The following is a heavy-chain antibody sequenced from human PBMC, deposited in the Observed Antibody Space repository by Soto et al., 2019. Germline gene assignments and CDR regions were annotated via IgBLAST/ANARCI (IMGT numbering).Heavy chain of an antibody. Sequence: WGSLRLSCASSGLTFSSYAMSVVRQAPGKGLEWVSAISGSGGSTYYADSVKGRFTISRDNSKNTLYLQMNSLRAEDTAVYYCAKKKQWLVPYFDYWGQGTLVTVSS. CDR1: GLTFSSYA. CDR3: AKKKQWLVPYFDY. J-gene: IGHJ4*02. D-gene: IGHD6-19*01. CDR2: ISGSGGST. V-gene: IGHV3-23*01.